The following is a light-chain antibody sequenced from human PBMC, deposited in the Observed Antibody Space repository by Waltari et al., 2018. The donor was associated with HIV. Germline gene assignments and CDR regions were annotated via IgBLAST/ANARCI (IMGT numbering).Light chain of an antibody. CDR2: GAS. CDR3: QQTNSFPFT. CDR1: QGISTW. Sequence: DIQMTQFPSSVSASVGPSVTFTCRAAQGISTWLAWYQQKPGKAPKLLISGASNLEPGVPSRFSGSGSGTSFSLTITSLQADDFAVYYCQQTNSFPFTFGQGTRLEIK. V-gene: IGKV1-12*01. J-gene: IGKJ5*01.